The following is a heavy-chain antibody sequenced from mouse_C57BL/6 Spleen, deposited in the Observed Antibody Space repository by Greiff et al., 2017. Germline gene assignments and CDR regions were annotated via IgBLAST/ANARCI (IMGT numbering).Heavy chain of an antibody. V-gene: IGHV1-77*01. CDR3: ARGGSYGEDCFGY. Sequence: QVQLKESGAELVKPWASVTITCKVSGYTFTDYYINWVKQRFGLGHVWIGKIGHGSGSTYYNEKLKGKSTLTADKSSSTAYMQLSRLTSEDSAVYFGARGGSYGEDCFGYWGQRTTPTVSS. CDR1: GYTFTDYY. CDR2: IGHGSGST. D-gene: IGHD2-12*01. J-gene: IGHJ2*01.